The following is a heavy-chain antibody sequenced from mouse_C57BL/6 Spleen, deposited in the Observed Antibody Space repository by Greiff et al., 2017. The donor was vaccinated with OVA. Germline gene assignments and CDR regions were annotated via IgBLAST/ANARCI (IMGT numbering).Heavy chain of an antibody. CDR1: GFTFSDYG. CDR3: ARGRLRRGDYYAMDY. Sequence: EVKLVESGGGLVKPGGSLKLSCAASGFTFSDYGMHWVRQAPEKGLEWVAYISSGSSTIYYADTVKGRFTISRDNAKNTLFLQMTSLRSEDTAMYYCARGRLRRGDYYAMDYWGQGTSVTVSS. V-gene: IGHV5-17*01. CDR2: ISSGSSTI. J-gene: IGHJ4*01. D-gene: IGHD2-4*01.